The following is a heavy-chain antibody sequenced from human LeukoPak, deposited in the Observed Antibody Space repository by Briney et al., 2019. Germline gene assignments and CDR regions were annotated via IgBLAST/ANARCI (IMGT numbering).Heavy chain of an antibody. Sequence: ASVKVSCKTSGYAFTSYDINWVRQAPGQGLEWMGWMNPNTGHTGSAEQFQGRVTMTRNTSISTAYMELSSLKSEDTATYYCARGRTDCSNGVCYSNYYYMDVWGKGTTVTVSS. D-gene: IGHD2-8*01. CDR3: ARGRTDCSNGVCYSNYYYMDV. CDR1: GYAFTSYD. V-gene: IGHV1-8*01. J-gene: IGHJ6*03. CDR2: MNPNTGHT.